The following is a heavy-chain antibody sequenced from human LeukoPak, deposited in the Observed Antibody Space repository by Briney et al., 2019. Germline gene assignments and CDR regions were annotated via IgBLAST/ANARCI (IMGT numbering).Heavy chain of an antibody. V-gene: IGHV4-61*02. CDR3: ATHYGSGLDWFDP. CDR2: FYTSGST. J-gene: IGHJ5*02. CDR1: GGSISSGSYY. Sequence: SETLSLTCTVSGGSISSGSYYWSWIRQPAGKRLEWIGRFYTSGSTNYNPSLKSRVTISVDTSKNQLSLRLSSVTAADTAMYYCATHYGSGLDWFDPWGQGTLVTVSS. D-gene: IGHD3-10*01.